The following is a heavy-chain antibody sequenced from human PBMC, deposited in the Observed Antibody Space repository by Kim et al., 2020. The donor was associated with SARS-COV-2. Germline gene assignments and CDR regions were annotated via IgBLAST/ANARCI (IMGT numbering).Heavy chain of an antibody. CDR3: PRDRQLGNYYYYGMDV. J-gene: IGHJ6*02. D-gene: IGHD7-27*01. CDR2: INPNSGGT. V-gene: IGHV1-2*04. Sequence: ASVKVSCKASGYTFTGYYMHWVRQAPGQGLEWMGWINPNSGGTNNAQKFQGWVTMTRDTSISTAYMELSRLRSDDTAVYSCPRDRQLGNYYYYGMDVWGQGTTVTVSS. CDR1: GYTFTGYY.